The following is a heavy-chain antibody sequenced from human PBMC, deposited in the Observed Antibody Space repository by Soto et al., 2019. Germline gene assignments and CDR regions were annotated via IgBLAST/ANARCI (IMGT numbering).Heavy chain of an antibody. V-gene: IGHV1-2*04. CDR1: GYTFTDYD. J-gene: IGHJ4*02. Sequence: QVQLVQSGAEVKKPGASVKVSCKASGYTFTDYDIHCVRQAPGQGLDWMGWLTPDSGGTNYAQKFQGWVTMTRDTSISTVYMELNSLKTDDTAVFYCARDIGRSTSGYYFDYWGQGTLVTVSS. CDR2: LTPDSGGT. CDR3: ARDIGRSTSGYYFDY. D-gene: IGHD2-2*01.